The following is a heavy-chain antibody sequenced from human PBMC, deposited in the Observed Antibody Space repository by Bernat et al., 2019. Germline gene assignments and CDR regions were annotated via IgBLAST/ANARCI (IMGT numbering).Heavy chain of an antibody. CDR1: GFIFSRYG. D-gene: IGHD3/OR15-3a*01. CDR2: ISYDGSNT. V-gene: IGHV3-30*18. Sequence: QVQLVESGGGVVQPGRSLRLSCAASGFIFSRYGMHWVRQAPGKGLEGVAIISYDGSNTYYADSVKGRFTISRDNSKNTLYLQMNSLRAEDTAVYYCAKDLGWYDASGYFYWGQGTLVTVSS. CDR3: AKDLGWYDASGYFY. J-gene: IGHJ4*02.